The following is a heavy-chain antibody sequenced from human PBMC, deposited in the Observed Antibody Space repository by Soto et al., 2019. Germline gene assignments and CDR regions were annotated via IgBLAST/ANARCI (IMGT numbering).Heavy chain of an antibody. CDR3: AKESGYSYAPTISAFDI. CDR1: GFTFDDYA. J-gene: IGHJ3*02. CDR2: ISWNSGSI. Sequence: PGGSLRLSCAASGFTFDDYAMHWVRQAPGKGLEWVAGISWNSGSIGYADSVKGRFTISRDNAKNSLYLQMNSLRAEDTALYYCAKESGYSYAPTISAFDIWGQGTMVTVSS. D-gene: IGHD5-18*01. V-gene: IGHV3-9*01.